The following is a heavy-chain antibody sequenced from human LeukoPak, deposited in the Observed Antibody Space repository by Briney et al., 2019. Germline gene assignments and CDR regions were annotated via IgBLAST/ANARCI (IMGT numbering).Heavy chain of an antibody. V-gene: IGHV1-2*02. CDR3: ARAPVYSSSAILDFFHY. D-gene: IGHD6-6*01. J-gene: IGHJ4*02. CDR1: GYTFTGYY. Sequence: GASVKVSCKASGYTFTGYYIHWVRQAPGQGLEWMGWIDPNSGGTNYAQNVQGRVTMTGDPSISTAYMEVRGLRSDDTAVFYCARAPVYSSSAILDFFHYWGQGTLVTVSS. CDR2: IDPNSGGT.